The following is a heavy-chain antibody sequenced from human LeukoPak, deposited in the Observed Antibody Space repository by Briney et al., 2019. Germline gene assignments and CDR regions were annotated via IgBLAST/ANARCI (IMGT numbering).Heavy chain of an antibody. CDR1: GFTFSTFN. CDR2: ITSDGTST. D-gene: IGHD3-16*01. V-gene: IGHV3-74*01. J-gene: IGHJ4*02. CDR3: ARGMPTTLQY. Sequence: GGSLRLSCAASGFTFSTFNMHWVRQAPGKGRVWVSRITSDGTSTSHADSAKGRFTISRDNARNTLILQMNSLRAEDTAVYYCARGMPTTLQYWGQGTLVTVSS.